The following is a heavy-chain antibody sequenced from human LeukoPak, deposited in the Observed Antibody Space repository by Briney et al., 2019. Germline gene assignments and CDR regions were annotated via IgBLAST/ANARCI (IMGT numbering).Heavy chain of an antibody. CDR2: IYSGGST. CDR1: GFTFSSYA. D-gene: IGHD3-3*01. CDR3: AFSFWSGYYPFDY. J-gene: IGHJ4*02. V-gene: IGHV3-23*01. Sequence: GGSLRLSCAASGFTFSSYAMSWVRQAPGKGLEWVSVIYSGGSTDYADSVKGRFTISRDNSKNTLYLQMNSLRAEDTAVYYCAFSFWSGYYPFDYWGQGTLVTVSS.